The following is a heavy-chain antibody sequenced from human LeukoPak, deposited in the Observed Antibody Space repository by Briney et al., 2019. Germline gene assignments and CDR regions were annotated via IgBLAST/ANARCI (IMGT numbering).Heavy chain of an antibody. CDR3: ARGEGSSLSIFDY. CDR2: IYYSGST. J-gene: IGHJ4*02. CDR1: GGPISTYY. Sequence: SETLSLTCTVSGGPISTYYWNWIRQPPGKGLEWIGYIYYSGSTNYNPSLKSRVTISVDTSKNQFSLRLRSVTAADTAVYYCARGEGSSLSIFDYWGQGTLVTVSS. V-gene: IGHV4-59*01. D-gene: IGHD3-10*01.